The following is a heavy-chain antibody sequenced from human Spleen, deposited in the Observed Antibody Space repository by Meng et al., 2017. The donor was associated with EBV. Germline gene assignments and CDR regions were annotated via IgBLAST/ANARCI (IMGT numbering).Heavy chain of an antibody. D-gene: IGHD6-6*01. CDR3: AHMIAARPFDS. J-gene: IGHJ4*02. CDR2: IYWDDDK. CDR1: GFSLSTRGVG. V-gene: IGHV2-5*02. Sequence: HITLKESGPTLVKPTQTPTLTCTFSGFSLSTRGVGVGWIRQPPGKALEWLAVIYWDDDKRYSPSLKSRLAITKDTSKNQVVLTMANMDPVDAATYYCAHMIAARPFDSWGQGTLVTVSS.